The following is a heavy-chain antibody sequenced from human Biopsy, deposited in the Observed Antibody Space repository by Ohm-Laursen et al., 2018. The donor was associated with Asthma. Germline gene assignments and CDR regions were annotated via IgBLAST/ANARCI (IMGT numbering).Heavy chain of an antibody. CDR3: ARGDSSNWSHYYFDY. J-gene: IGHJ4*02. CDR2: IYSGGTS. Sequence: SLRLSCTASGFAVSRDHMFWVRQAPGKGLEWVSVIYSGGTSHTADSVRGRFTISRDYSKITLYLQMHSLRAEDTAVYYCARGDSSNWSHYYFDYWGQGTLVTVSS. D-gene: IGHD3-22*01. V-gene: IGHV3-53*01. CDR1: GFAVSRDH.